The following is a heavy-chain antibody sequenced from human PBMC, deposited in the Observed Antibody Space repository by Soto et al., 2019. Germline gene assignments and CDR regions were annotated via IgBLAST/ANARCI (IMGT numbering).Heavy chain of an antibody. V-gene: IGHV1-46*03. CDR2: INPSGGST. CDR3: ARGGSGSPAASLRVYGMDV. D-gene: IGHD1-26*01. J-gene: IGHJ6*02. CDR1: GYTFTSYY. Sequence: QVQLVQSGAEVKKPGASVKVSCKASGYTFTSYYMHWVRQAPGQGLEWMGIINPSGGSTSYAQKFHGRVTMTRDTSTSTVYMELSSLRSEDTAVYYCARGGSGSPAASLRVYGMDVWGQGTTVTVSS.